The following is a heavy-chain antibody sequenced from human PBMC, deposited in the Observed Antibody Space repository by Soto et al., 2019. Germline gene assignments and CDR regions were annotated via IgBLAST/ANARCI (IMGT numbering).Heavy chain of an antibody. CDR2: ISGGGQAT. CDR3: AKVGGATDGDYL. Sequence: EGQLLESGGGLVQPGGSLRLSCVVSGFSISNHAMTWVRQAPGEGLEWVAFISGGGQATHYVDSVKGRFIISRDNSKNMVFLQMNSLRIEDTALYFRAKVGGATDGDYLWGQGTVVTVSS. CDR1: GFSISNHA. J-gene: IGHJ5*02. D-gene: IGHD3-3*01. V-gene: IGHV3-23*01.